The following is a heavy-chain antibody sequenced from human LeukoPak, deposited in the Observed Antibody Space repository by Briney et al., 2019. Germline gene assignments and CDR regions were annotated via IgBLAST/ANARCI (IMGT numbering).Heavy chain of an antibody. CDR2: ISAYNGNT. V-gene: IGHV1-18*01. J-gene: IGHJ4*02. Sequence: ASLTLSCTASGCTFTSYGISWVRQAPGQGLEWMGCISAYNGNTNYAQQLQARDTMTTDISTSTASMELRSLRSDDTAVYYCARFALSAAAGTDFDYWGQGTLVTVSS. D-gene: IGHD6-13*01. CDR1: GCTFTSYG. CDR3: ARFALSAAAGTDFDY.